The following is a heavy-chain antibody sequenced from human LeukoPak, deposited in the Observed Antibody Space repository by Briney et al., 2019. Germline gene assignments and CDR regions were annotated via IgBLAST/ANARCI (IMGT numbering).Heavy chain of an antibody. D-gene: IGHD3-10*01. V-gene: IGHV4-39*01. CDR2: IYYSGST. Sequence: SETLSLTCTVSGGSISSSSYYWGWIRQPPGKGLEWIGSIYYSGSTYYNPSLKSRVTISVDTSKNQFSLKLTSVTAADTAVYYCARRPNYGSGKGFDYCGQGTLVTVSS. J-gene: IGHJ4*02. CDR1: GGSISSSSYY. CDR3: ARRPNYGSGKGFDY.